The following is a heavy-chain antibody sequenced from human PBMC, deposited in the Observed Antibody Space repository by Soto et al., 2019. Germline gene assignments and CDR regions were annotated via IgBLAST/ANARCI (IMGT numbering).Heavy chain of an antibody. CDR1: VFSFGTYA. V-gene: IGHV3-23*01. CDR3: AKGDERYFDY. J-gene: IGHJ4*02. D-gene: IGHD1-26*01. Sequence: GGSLRLSRVSSVFSFGTYAMTCVRQVPGKGLEWVSTISGGIGSTFYADSVKGRFTISRDISKKMLFLHMNGLRGEDTGTYYCAKGDERYFDYLGRGTLVIVSS. CDR2: ISGGIGST.